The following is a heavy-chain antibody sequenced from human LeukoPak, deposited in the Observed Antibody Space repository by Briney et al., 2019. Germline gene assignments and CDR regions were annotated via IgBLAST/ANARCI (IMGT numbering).Heavy chain of an antibody. CDR3: ARRGYDYVWGSPGYYFDY. J-gene: IGHJ4*02. D-gene: IGHD3-16*01. V-gene: IGHV5-51*01. Sequence: GESLKISCKGSGCSFTTHWIAWVRQMPGKGLEWMGIIYPGDSDTRYSPSFQGQATISADKSISTAYLQWSSLKASDTAVYYCARRGYDYVWGSPGYYFDYWGQGTLVTVSS. CDR1: GCSFTTHW. CDR2: IYPGDSDT.